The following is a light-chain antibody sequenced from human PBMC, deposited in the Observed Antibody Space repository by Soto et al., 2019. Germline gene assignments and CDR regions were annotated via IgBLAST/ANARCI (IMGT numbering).Light chain of an antibody. CDR1: SSNIGNNF. J-gene: IGLJ2*01. CDR2: DNN. CDR3: ATWDGSLPAEV. Sequence: QSVLTQPPSLSAAPGQKVTISCSGSSSNIGNNFVSWYQQLTGTAPKLLIYDNNKRPSGIPDRFSGSKSGTSGTLDITGLQTGDEADYYCATWDGSLPAEVFGGGTKLTVL. V-gene: IGLV1-51*01.